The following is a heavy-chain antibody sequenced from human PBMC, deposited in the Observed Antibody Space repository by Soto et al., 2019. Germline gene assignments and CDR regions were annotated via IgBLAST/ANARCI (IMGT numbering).Heavy chain of an antibody. J-gene: IGHJ4*02. Sequence: QVQLMQSGAEVKKPGASVKVSCKASGNTFTNYYIHWVRQAPGQGLEWMGTINPSGGHTTYAQKFQGSGNMTRETSTSTLYRELTSLRSEDTSVYYCARGGHVVVVTAAFDYWGQGTLVTVSS. CDR1: GNTFTNYY. D-gene: IGHD2-21*02. CDR3: ARGGHVVVVTAAFDY. V-gene: IGHV1-46*01. CDR2: INPSGGHT.